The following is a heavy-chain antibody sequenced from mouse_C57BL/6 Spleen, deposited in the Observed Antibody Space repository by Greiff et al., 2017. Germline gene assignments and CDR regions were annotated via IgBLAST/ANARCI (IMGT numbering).Heavy chain of an antibody. CDR1: GFSLTSYG. Sequence: QVQLKESGPGLVQPSQSLSITCTVSGFSLTSYGVPWVRQSPGKGLEWLGVIWSGGSTDYNAAFISRLSISKDNSKSQVFFKMNSLQADDTAIYYCARPHYGSSHYYAMDYWGQGTSVTVSS. CDR2: IWSGGST. V-gene: IGHV2-2*01. CDR3: ARPHYGSSHYYAMDY. D-gene: IGHD1-1*01. J-gene: IGHJ4*01.